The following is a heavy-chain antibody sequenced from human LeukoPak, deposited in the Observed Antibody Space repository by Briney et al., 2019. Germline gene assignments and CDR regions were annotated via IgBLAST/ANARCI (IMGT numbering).Heavy chain of an antibody. D-gene: IGHD6-13*01. CDR2: IYYSGST. V-gene: IGHV4-59*12. CDR3: AREYGYSSSWYFDY. CDR1: GGSISSYY. Sequence: SETLSLTCTVSGGSISSYYWSWIRQPPGKGLEWIGHIYYSGSTNYNPSLKSRVTISVDTSKNQFSLKLSSVTAADTAVYYCAREYGYSSSWYFDYWGQGTLVTVSS. J-gene: IGHJ4*02.